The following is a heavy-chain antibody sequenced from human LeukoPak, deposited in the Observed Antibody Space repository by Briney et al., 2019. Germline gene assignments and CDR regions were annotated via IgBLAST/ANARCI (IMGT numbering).Heavy chain of an antibody. J-gene: IGHJ4*02. CDR2: IYYSGST. CDR1: GGSISSNSYY. CDR3: ARIGYSGYEAIDY. V-gene: IGHV4-39*07. D-gene: IGHD5-12*01. Sequence: SETLSLTCAVSGGSISSNSYYWGWIRQPPGKGLEWIGSIYYSGSTNYNPSLKSRVTISVDTSKNQFSLKLSSVTAADTAVYYCARIGYSGYEAIDYWGQETLVTVSS.